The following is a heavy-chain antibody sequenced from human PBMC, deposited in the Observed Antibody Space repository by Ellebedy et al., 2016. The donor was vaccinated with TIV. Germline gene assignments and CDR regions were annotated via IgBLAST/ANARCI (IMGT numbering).Heavy chain of an antibody. CDR3: ARGGGDHAFDI. J-gene: IGHJ3*02. CDR2: IDSDGSDT. CDR1: GFTFTNYW. D-gene: IGHD2-21*02. V-gene: IGHV3-74*01. Sequence: GESLKISCIASGFTFTNYWMHWVRQAPGKGLEWVSRIDSDGSDTIYADSVRGRFTSSRDNAKNTLFLQMNSLRVEDTAVYYRARGGGDHAFDIWGQGSMVIVSS.